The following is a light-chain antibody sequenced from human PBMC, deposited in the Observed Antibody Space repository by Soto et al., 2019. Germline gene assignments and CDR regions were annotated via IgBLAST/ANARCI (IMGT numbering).Light chain of an antibody. J-gene: IGKJ1*01. CDR3: QQYNNWPPWK. V-gene: IGKV3-15*01. CDR1: RSVSSK. Sequence: EIVMTQSPATLSVSPGERATLACRPCRSVSSKLAWYQQKPGQAPSRLIYSASTRATGIPARFSGSGSGTEFTLTISSLQSEDFAVYYCQQYNNWPPWKFGQGTKV. CDR2: SAS.